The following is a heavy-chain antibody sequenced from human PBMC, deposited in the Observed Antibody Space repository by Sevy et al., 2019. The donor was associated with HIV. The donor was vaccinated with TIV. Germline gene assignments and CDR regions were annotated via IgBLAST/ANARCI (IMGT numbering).Heavy chain of an antibody. Sequence: GGSLRLSCAASGFTFSSYSMNWVRQAPGKGLEWVSYISSSSSTIYYADSVKGRFTISRDNAKNSLYLQMNSLRAEDTAVYYCARDKEELTGDRGGFDYWGQGTLVTVSS. CDR2: ISSSSSTI. CDR3: ARDKEELTGDRGGFDY. V-gene: IGHV3-48*01. CDR1: GFTFSSYS. D-gene: IGHD7-27*01. J-gene: IGHJ4*02.